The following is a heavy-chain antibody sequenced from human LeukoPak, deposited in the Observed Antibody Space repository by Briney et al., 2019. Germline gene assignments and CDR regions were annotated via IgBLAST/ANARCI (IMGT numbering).Heavy chain of an antibody. D-gene: IGHD6-19*01. J-gene: IGHJ6*03. CDR1: GGSISSYY. Sequence: PSETLSLTCTVSGGSISSYYWSWIRQPAGKGLEWIGRIYTSGSTNYNPSLKSRVTMSVDTSKNQFSLKLSSVTAADTAVYYCARDSSSGWYGDYYYMDVRGKGTRVTVSS. V-gene: IGHV4-4*07. CDR3: ARDSSSGWYGDYYYMDV. CDR2: IYTSGST.